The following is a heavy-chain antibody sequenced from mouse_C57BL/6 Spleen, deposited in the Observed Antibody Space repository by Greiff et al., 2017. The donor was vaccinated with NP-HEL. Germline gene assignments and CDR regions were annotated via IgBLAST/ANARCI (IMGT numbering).Heavy chain of an antibody. D-gene: IGHD2-3*01. J-gene: IGHJ2*01. Sequence: VQLQQSGPELVKPGASVKISCKASGYTFTDYYMNWVKQSHGKSLEWIGDINPNNGGTSYNQKFKGKATLTVDKSSSTAYMELRSLTSEDSAVYYCAIYDGYWYYFDYWGQGTTLTVSS. CDR1: GYTFTDYY. CDR2: INPNNGGT. V-gene: IGHV1-26*01. CDR3: AIYDGYWYYFDY.